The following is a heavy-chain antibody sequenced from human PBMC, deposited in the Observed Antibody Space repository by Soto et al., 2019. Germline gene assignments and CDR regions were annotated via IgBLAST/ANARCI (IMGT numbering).Heavy chain of an antibody. CDR1: GGTFSSYA. J-gene: IGHJ4*02. CDR2: IIPIFGTA. CDR3: ACTRYCSSTSCLSQFDY. D-gene: IGHD2-2*01. V-gene: IGHV1-69*01. Sequence: QVQLVQSGAEVKKPGSSVKVSCKASGGTFSSYAISWVRQAPGQGLEWMGGIIPIFGTANYAQKFQGRVTITADESTSTAYMELSSLRSEDTAVYYCACTRYCSSTSCLSQFDYWGQGTLVTVSS.